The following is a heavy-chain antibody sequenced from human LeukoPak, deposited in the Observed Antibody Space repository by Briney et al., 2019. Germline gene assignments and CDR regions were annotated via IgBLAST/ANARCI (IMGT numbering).Heavy chain of an antibody. D-gene: IGHD2-15*01. J-gene: IGHJ4*02. V-gene: IGHV1-69*04. CDR1: GGTFSSYA. Sequence: SVTVSCKASGGTFSSYAISWVRQAPGQGLEWMGRIIPILGIANYAQKFQGRVTITADKSTSTAYMELSSLSSEDTAVYYCARDDSNCSGGSCSSGLDYWGQGTLVTVSS. CDR3: ARDDSNCSGGSCSSGLDY. CDR2: IIPILGIA.